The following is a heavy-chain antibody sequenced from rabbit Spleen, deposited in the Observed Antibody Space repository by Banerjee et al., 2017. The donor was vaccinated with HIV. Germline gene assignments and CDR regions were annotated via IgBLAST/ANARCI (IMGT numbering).Heavy chain of an antibody. D-gene: IGHD4-1*01. CDR1: GFSFSDRDV. V-gene: IGHV1S47*01. CDR3: ARNYNSAWDL. CDR2: IYPAFGIT. J-gene: IGHJ4*01. Sequence: QEQLVESGGGLVQPGASLTLTCKASGFSFSDRDVMCWVRQAPGKGLEWIGDIYPAFGITNYANSVKGRFTISSDNAQNTVDLQMNSLTAADTATYFCARNYNSAWDLWGPGTLVTVS.